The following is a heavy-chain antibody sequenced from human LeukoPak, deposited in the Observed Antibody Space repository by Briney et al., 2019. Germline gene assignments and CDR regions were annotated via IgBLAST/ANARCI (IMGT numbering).Heavy chain of an antibody. CDR1: GFTFSTYT. V-gene: IGHV3-21*01. CDR3: AASGYDLDWYFDL. D-gene: IGHD5-12*01. J-gene: IGHJ2*01. Sequence: GGSLRLSCAASGFTFSTYTINWVRQAPGKGLQWVSSMSSSGDSIYLADSVKGRFSISRDSANNSLYLQMNSLGAEDTAVYYCAASGYDLDWYFDLWGRGTLVTVSS. CDR2: MSSSGDSI.